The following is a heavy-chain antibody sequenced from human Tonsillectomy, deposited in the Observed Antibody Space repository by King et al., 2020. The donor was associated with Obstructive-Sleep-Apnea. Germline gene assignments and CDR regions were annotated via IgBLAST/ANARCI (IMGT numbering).Heavy chain of an antibody. V-gene: IGHV5-10-1*01. Sequence: QLVQSGAELKKPGASLRISCRGSGYSFTTYWITWVRQMPGKGLEYMGRIDPSDSYTHYSPSFQGHVTISVDNSGSTAYLQLSSLKASDTAIYYCARHFSPYGENSVLVYWGQGTLVAVSS. D-gene: IGHD4-17*01. J-gene: IGHJ4*02. CDR3: ARHFSPYGENSVLVY. CDR2: IDPSDSYT. CDR1: GYSFTTYW.